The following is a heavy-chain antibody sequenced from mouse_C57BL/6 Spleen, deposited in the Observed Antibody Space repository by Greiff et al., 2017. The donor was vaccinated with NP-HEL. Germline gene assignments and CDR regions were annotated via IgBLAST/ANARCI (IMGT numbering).Heavy chain of an antibody. V-gene: IGHV1-80*01. D-gene: IGHD1-1*01. J-gene: IGHJ4*01. Sequence: VQVVESGAELVKPGASVKISCKASGYAFSSYWMNWVKQRPGKGLEWIGQIYPGDGDTNYNGKFKGKATLTADKSSSTAYMQLSSLTSEDSAVYFCARITTVVPYYAMDYWGQGTSVTVSS. CDR2: IYPGDGDT. CDR1: GYAFSSYW. CDR3: ARITTVVPYYAMDY.